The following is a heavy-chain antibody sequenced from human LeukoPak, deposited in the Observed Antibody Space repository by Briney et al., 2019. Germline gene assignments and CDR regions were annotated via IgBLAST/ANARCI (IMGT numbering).Heavy chain of an antibody. CDR3: ARSFYEDRSGYENWFDS. CDR1: GYSFFSYW. J-gene: IGHJ5*01. D-gene: IGHD3-22*01. Sequence: GESLKISCKGSGYSFFSYWIGWVRQTPGRGLEWMGIIFPGDYDTRYSPSFEGQVTISADRSTSTAFLQWNSPKASDTGIYYCARSFYEDRSGYENWFDSWGQGTQVTVSS. CDR2: IFPGDYDT. V-gene: IGHV5-51*01.